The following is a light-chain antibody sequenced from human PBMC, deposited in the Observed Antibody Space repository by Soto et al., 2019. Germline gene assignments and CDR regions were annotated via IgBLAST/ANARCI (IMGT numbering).Light chain of an antibody. V-gene: IGLV1-44*01. J-gene: IGLJ2*01. CDR3: SVWDDSTDDPV. Sequence: QSVLTQPPSASGTPGQRAAISCSGGSSDIGSNPVNWYRHLPGAAPKLLIYRDNPRPSGVPDRFSGSKSGTSASLTISGLEAEDEADYFCSVWDDSTDDPVFGGGTKLTVL. CDR2: RDN. CDR1: SSDIGSNP.